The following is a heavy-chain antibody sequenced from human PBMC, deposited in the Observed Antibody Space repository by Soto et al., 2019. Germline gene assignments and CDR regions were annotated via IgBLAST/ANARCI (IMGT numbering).Heavy chain of an antibody. V-gene: IGHV3-23*01. D-gene: IGHD3-16*01. CDR1: GFAFPTYA. J-gene: IGHJ4*02. CDR2: ISDSGSKT. CDR3: LKKKGARDADLQYYFDS. Sequence: EVQLLESGGGLAQPGESLGLSCAASGFAFPTYAMTWVRQIPGKGLEWVASISDSGSKTYYAGSVEGRVTIYRDNFMNTLFLPISYLRVDDSALYYCLKKKGARDADLQYYFDSWGQGTLVTVSS.